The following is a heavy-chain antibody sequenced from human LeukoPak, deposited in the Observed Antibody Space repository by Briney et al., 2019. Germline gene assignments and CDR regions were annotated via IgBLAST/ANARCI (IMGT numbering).Heavy chain of an antibody. CDR2: IEQHGNEK. V-gene: IGHV3-7*04. Sequence: GGPLRLSCSASGFTFSSYCMNWVRQAPGQGLEWVANIEQHGNEKYYMDSVKGRFTISRDNAKNSLYLEMNSLRAEDTAVYYCAGGDYYGSGSARRHWFDPWGQGAPVTVSS. CDR3: AGGDYYGSGSARRHWFDP. J-gene: IGHJ5*02. CDR1: GFTFSSYC. D-gene: IGHD3-10*01.